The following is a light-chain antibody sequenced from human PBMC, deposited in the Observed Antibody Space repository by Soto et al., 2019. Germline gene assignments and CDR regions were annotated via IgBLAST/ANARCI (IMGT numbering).Light chain of an antibody. CDR1: SSDVGGYNY. CDR2: DVS. V-gene: IGLV2-14*03. J-gene: IGLJ2*01. Sequence: QSALTQPASVSGSPGQSITISCIGTSSDVGGYNYVSWYQQHPGEAPKLMIYDVSNRPSGVSNRFSGSKSGNTASLTVSGLQAEYEADYYCSSYTSSSVLFGGGTKLTVL. CDR3: SSYTSSSVL.